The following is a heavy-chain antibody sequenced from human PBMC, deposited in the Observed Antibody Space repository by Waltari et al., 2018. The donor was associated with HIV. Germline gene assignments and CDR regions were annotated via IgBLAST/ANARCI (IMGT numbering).Heavy chain of an antibody. CDR3: GRSPGRSVDY. D-gene: IGHD3-10*01. J-gene: IGHJ4*02. V-gene: IGHV7-4-1*02. CDR1: GYTFTTYG. Sequence: QVQLVQSGSELKAPGASVKDSCKASGYTFTTYGINWVRQAPGQGLEWMGWINTKTGNPTYAQGFTGRFFSSLDTSVTSAYLQSTSLRSEDTAVYYCGRSPGRSVDYWGQGTLVTVFS. CDR2: INTKTGNP.